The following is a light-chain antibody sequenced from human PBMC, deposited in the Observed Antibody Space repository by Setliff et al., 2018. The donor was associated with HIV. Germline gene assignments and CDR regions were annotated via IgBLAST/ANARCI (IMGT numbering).Light chain of an antibody. CDR2: AVS. CDR3: SSYASRTPLYV. V-gene: IGLV2-14*03. J-gene: IGLJ1*01. CDR1: SSDVGGYNY. Sequence: LTPPASVSGSPGQSITISCTATSSDVGGYNYVSWYQQHPGKAPKLMISAVSNRPSGVSNRFSGSKSGNPASLTISGLQAEDEADYYCSSYASRTPLYVFGTGTKVTVL.